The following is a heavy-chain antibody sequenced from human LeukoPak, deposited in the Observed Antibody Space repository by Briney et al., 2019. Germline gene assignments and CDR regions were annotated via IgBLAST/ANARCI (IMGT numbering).Heavy chain of an antibody. J-gene: IGHJ5*02. CDR1: GYTFTSYG. CDR2: ISAYNGNT. D-gene: IGHD6-13*01. V-gene: IGHV1-18*01. Sequence: ASVKVSCTASGYTFTSYGISWVRQAPGQGLEWMGWISAYNGNTNYAQKLQGRVTMTTDTSTSTAYMELRSLRSDDTAVYYCARAGIAAAGNNWFDPWGQGTLVTVSS. CDR3: ARAGIAAAGNNWFDP.